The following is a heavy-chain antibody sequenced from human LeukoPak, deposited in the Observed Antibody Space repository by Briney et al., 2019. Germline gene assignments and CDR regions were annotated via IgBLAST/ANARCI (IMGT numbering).Heavy chain of an antibody. CDR2: ISYDGSNK. V-gene: IGHV3-30-3*01. J-gene: IGHJ4*02. CDR1: GFTFSSYA. Sequence: GGSLRLSCAASGFTFSSYAMSWVRQAPGKGLEWVAVISYDGSNKYYADSVKGRFTISRDNSKNTLYLQMNSLRAEDTAVYYCASLATTTVVTLFDYWGQGTLVTVSS. D-gene: IGHD4-23*01. CDR3: ASLATTTVVTLFDY.